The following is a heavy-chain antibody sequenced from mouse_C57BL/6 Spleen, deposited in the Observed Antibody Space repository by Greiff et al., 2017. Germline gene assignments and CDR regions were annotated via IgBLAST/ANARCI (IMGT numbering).Heavy chain of an antibody. V-gene: IGHV1-54*01. CDR3: ARGGVYDYGRFDY. CDR1: GYAFTNYL. CDR2: INPGSGGT. D-gene: IGHD2-4*01. Sequence: QVQLQQSGAELVRPGTSVKVSCKASGYAFTNYLIEWVKQRPGQGLEWIGVINPGSGGTNYNEKFKGKATLTADKSSSTAYMQLSSLTSEDSAVYFCARGGVYDYGRFDYWGQGTTLTVSS. J-gene: IGHJ2*01.